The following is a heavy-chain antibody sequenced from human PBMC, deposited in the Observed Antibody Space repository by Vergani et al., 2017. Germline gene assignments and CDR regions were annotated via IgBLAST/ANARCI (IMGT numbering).Heavy chain of an antibody. V-gene: IGHV3-23*01. CDR1: GFTFSSYA. CDR2: ISGSGGST. CDR3: ANGGGSYSGFDY. J-gene: IGHJ4*02. D-gene: IGHD1-26*01. Sequence: EVQLLESGGGLVQPGGSLRLSCAASGFTFSSYAMSWVRQAPGQGLEWVAAISGSGGSTYYADYVKGRFTISRDNSKNTLYLQMNSLRAEDTAVYYCANGGGSYSGFDYWGQGTLVTVSS.